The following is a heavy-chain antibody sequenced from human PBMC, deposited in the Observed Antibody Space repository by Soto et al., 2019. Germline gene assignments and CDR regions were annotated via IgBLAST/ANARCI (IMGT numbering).Heavy chain of an antibody. CDR1: GGSFSGYY. V-gene: IGHV4-34*01. D-gene: IGHD2-15*01. CDR2: INHSGST. Sequence: SETLSLTCAVYGGSFSGYYWSWIRQPPGKGLEWIGEINHSGSTNYNPSLKSRVTISVDTSKNQFSLKLSSVTAADTAVYYCAGRYCSGGSCYSGEIYGDYAGWFDPWGQGTLVTVSS. CDR3: AGRYCSGGSCYSGEIYGDYAGWFDP. J-gene: IGHJ5*02.